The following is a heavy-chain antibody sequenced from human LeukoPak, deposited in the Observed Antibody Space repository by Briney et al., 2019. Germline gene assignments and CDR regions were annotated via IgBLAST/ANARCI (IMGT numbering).Heavy chain of an antibody. D-gene: IGHD2-2*01. CDR1: GFTFSSYA. J-gene: IGHJ4*02. Sequence: GGSLRLSCAASGFTFSSYAMSWVRQAPGKGLEWVSAISGSGGSTYYADSVKGRFTISRDNSKNTLYLQMNSLRAEDTAVYYCAKEGSIVVVVPAAEGVGTFFDYWGQGTLVTVSS. CDR2: ISGSGGST. CDR3: AKEGSIVVVVPAAEGVGTFFDY. V-gene: IGHV3-23*01.